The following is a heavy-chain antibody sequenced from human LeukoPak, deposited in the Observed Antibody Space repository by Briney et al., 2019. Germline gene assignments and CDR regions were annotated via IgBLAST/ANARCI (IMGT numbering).Heavy chain of an antibody. Sequence: GGSLRLSCAASGFTFSTYAISWVRQAPGKGLEWVSAIRSSGDRSYYADSVKGRFTISRDNSKDTLYLQMNSLRAEDTAVYYCARSLATSYYYMDVWGKGTTVTVSS. CDR2: IRSSGDRS. V-gene: IGHV3-23*01. CDR3: ARSLATSYYYMDV. CDR1: GFTFSTYA. D-gene: IGHD5-12*01. J-gene: IGHJ6*03.